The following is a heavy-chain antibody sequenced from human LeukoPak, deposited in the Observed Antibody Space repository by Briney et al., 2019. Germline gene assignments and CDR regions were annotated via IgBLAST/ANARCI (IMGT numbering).Heavy chain of an antibody. D-gene: IGHD1-26*01. V-gene: IGHV4-39*05. CDR3: ATTSLVGATTDDAFDI. CDR2: IYYSGST. CDR1: GGSISSSSYY. J-gene: IGHJ3*02. Sequence: SETPSLTCTVSGGSISSSSYYWGWIRQPPGKGLEWIGSIYYSGSTYYNPSLKSRVTISVDTSKNQFSLKLSSVTAADTAVNYCATTSLVGATTDDAFDIWGQGTMVTVSS.